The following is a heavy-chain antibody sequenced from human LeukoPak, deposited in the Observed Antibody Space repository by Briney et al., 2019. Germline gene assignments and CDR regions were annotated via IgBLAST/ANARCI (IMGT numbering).Heavy chain of an antibody. Sequence: ALVKVSCKSSGYTFTAYYMHWVRRAPGQGFEWMGWIDPNSGGTDYAQKFQGRVTMTRDTSITTAYMELSRLTSDDTAIYYCASSHGIASRSPPGYWGQGTLVTVSS. J-gene: IGHJ4*02. V-gene: IGHV1-2*02. CDR1: GYTFTAYY. D-gene: IGHD6-6*01. CDR2: IDPNSGGT. CDR3: ASSHGIASRSPPGY.